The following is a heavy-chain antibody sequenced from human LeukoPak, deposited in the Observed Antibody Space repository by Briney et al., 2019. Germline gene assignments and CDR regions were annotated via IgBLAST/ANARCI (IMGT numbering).Heavy chain of an antibody. D-gene: IGHD6-19*01. CDR3: ANLEIAVAGPVDY. Sequence: ASVKVSCKASGYTFTGYYMHWVRQAPGQGLECMGWINPNSGGTNYAQKFQGRVTMTRDTSISTACMELSRLRSDDTAVYYCANLEIAVAGPVDYWGQGTLVTVSS. CDR2: INPNSGGT. J-gene: IGHJ4*02. CDR1: GYTFTGYY. V-gene: IGHV1-2*02.